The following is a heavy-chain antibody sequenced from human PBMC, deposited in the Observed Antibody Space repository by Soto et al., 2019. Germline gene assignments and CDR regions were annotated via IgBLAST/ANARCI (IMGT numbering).Heavy chain of an antibody. D-gene: IGHD5-12*01. CDR2: ISGSGGST. Sequence: GGSLRLSCAASGFTFSSYAMSWVRQAPGKGLEWVSAISGSGGSTYYADSVKGRFTISRDNSKNTLYLQMNSLRAEDTAVYYCAKRDIVAPGSFVYFDYWGQGTRVTVSS. CDR1: GFTFSSYA. V-gene: IGHV3-23*01. J-gene: IGHJ4*02. CDR3: AKRDIVAPGSFVYFDY.